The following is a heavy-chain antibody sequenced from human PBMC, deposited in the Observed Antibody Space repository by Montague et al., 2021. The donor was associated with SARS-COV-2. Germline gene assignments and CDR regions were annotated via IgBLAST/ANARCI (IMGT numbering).Heavy chain of an antibody. CDR2: IYFSGSS. V-gene: IGHV4-39*01. D-gene: IGHD2-15*01. Sequence: SETLSLTCTVSGGSVSSSGYYWGWIRQPPGKGLEWIGSIYFSGSSXYKPSLKSRVSISVDTSKNQFSLRLSSVTSADTAVYYCARHQRGGLVVAAPNWFDPWGQGTLVTVSS. CDR3: ARHQRGGLVVAAPNWFDP. J-gene: IGHJ5*02. CDR1: GGSVSSSGYY.